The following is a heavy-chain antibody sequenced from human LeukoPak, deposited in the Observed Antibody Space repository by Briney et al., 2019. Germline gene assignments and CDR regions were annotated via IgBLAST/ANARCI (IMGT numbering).Heavy chain of an antibody. D-gene: IGHD3-3*01. Sequence: PSETLSLTCTVSGGSISSYYWSWIRQPPGKGLEWIGYIYYSGSTNYNPSLKSRVTISVDTSKNQFSLKLTSVTAADTAVYYCARGPFGVVNDFDYWGQGTLVTVSS. CDR3: ARGPFGVVNDFDY. J-gene: IGHJ4*02. CDR2: IYYSGST. V-gene: IGHV4-59*01. CDR1: GGSISSYY.